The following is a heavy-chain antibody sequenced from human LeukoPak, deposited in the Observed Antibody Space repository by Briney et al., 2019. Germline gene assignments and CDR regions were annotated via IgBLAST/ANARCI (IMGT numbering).Heavy chain of an antibody. J-gene: IGHJ4*02. Sequence: GGSLRLSCAASGFVFSSYSFNWVRQAPGKGLEWVASVNTVSSYIYYADSVRGRFTISRDNAKNSVLLQMNSLRAEDMAMYYCVRLRRKSDSSGYFYYYDNSGQGTLVTVSS. CDR1: GFVFSSYS. CDR3: VRLRRKSDSSGYFYYYDN. CDR2: VNTVSSYI. V-gene: IGHV3-21*01. D-gene: IGHD3-22*01.